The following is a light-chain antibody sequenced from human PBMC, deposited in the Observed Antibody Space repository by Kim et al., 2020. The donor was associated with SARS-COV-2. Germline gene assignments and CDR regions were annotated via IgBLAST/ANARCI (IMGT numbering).Light chain of an antibody. CDR3: QAWDSTTTV. V-gene: IGLV3-1*01. CDR1: RLGNKD. Sequence: SVSPGQSASITGSGDRLGNKDVCWYQQKPGQSPVVVIYQDTQRPSGIPERFSGSNSGNTATLTISGTQAMDEADYYCQAWDSTTTVFGGGTQLTVL. J-gene: IGLJ2*01. CDR2: QDT.